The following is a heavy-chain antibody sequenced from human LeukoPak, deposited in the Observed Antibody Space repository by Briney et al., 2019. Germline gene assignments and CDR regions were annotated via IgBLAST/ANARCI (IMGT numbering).Heavy chain of an antibody. CDR3: ASCPWFGEDVGY. J-gene: IGHJ4*02. V-gene: IGHV4-34*01. D-gene: IGHD3-10*01. Sequence: ASETLSLTCAVYGGSFSGYYWSWIRQPPGKGLECIGSIYYSGSTYYNPSLKSRVTISVDTSKNQFSLKLSSVTAADTAVYYCASCPWFGEDVGYWGQGTLVTVSS. CDR1: GGSFSGYY. CDR2: IYYSGST.